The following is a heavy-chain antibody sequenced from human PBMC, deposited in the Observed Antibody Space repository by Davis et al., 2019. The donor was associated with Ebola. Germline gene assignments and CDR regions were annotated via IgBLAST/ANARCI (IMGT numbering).Heavy chain of an antibody. J-gene: IGHJ6*02. CDR2: MNPNSGNT. D-gene: IGHD2-2*01. CDR3: ARGEGVVVTAVYGMDV. CDR1: GYTFTSYD. V-gene: IGHV1-8*02. Sequence: ASVKVSCKASGYTFTSYDINWVRQATGQGLEWMGWMNPNSGNTGYAQKFQGRVTMTRNTSISTAYMELSSLGSEDTAVYYCARGEGVVVTAVYGMDVWGQGTTVTVSS.